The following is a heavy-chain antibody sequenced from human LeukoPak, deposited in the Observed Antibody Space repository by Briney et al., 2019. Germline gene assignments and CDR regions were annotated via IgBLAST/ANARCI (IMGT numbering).Heavy chain of an antibody. D-gene: IGHD7-27*01. CDR1: GGTFSSYA. CDR2: IIPILGIA. V-gene: IGHV1-69*04. Sequence: ASVKVSCKASGGTFSSYAISWVRQAPGQGLEWMGRIIPILGIANYAQKFQGRVTITADKYTSTAYMELSSLRSEDTAVYYCARAPTGDPPNDYWGQGTLVTVSS. CDR3: ARAPTGDPPNDY. J-gene: IGHJ4*02.